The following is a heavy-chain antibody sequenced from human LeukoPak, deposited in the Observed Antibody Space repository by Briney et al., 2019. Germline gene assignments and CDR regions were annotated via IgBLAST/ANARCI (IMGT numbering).Heavy chain of an antibody. V-gene: IGHV3-66*01. CDR3: AKAPDIVVVPAPLDY. CDR1: GFTVSSNY. Sequence: GGSLRLSCAASGFTVSSNYMSWVRQAPGKGLEWVSTIYTGGDTYYADSVKGRFTISRDNSQNTLYLQMNSLRAEDTAVYYCAKAPDIVVVPAPLDYWGQGTLVTVSS. CDR2: IYTGGDT. D-gene: IGHD2-2*01. J-gene: IGHJ4*02.